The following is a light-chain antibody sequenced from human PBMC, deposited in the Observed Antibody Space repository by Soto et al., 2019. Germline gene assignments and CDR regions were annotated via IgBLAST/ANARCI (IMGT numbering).Light chain of an antibody. CDR1: QSISSW. Sequence: DIPMTQSPSTLSASVGDRVTITCRASQSISSWLAWYQQKPGKAPKLLIYDASSLESGVPSRFSGSGSGTEFTLTISSLQPDDFATYYCQQYRTYSFGQGSRVEIK. V-gene: IGKV1-5*01. CDR3: QQYRTYS. J-gene: IGKJ1*01. CDR2: DAS.